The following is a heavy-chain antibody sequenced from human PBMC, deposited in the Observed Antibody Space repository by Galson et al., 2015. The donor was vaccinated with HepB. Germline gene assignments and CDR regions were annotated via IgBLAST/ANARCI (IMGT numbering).Heavy chain of an antibody. CDR3: ARGLAAAGSWLDP. D-gene: IGHD6-13*01. Sequence: KVSCKASGYTFGAYYTHWVQQAPGQGLEWMGRINPHSGGAIYAQKFQGRVTMASDTSASTAYMELRRLRFDDTAIYYCARGLAAAGSWLDPWGQGTLVTVSS. CDR2: INPHSGGA. V-gene: IGHV1-2*06. J-gene: IGHJ5*02. CDR1: GYTFGAYY.